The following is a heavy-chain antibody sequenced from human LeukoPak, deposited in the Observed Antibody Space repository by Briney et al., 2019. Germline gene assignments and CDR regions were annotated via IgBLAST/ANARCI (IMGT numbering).Heavy chain of an antibody. CDR2: IYPGDSDT. CDR1: GYSFTSYW. J-gene: IGHJ6*02. V-gene: IGHV5-51*01. D-gene: IGHD2-8*01. Sequence: GKSLKISCKGSGYSFTSYWIGWVRQMPGKGLEWMGIIYPGDSDTTYSPSFQGQVTISADKSISTAYLQWSSLKASDTAMYYCARQRYCTSSVCPYGMDVWGQGTTVTVSS. CDR3: ARQRYCTSSVCPYGMDV.